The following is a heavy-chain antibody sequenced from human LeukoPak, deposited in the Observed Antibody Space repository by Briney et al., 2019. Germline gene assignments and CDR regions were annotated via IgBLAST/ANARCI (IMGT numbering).Heavy chain of an antibody. Sequence: SGGSLRLSCAASGFTFSSYSMNWVRQAPGKGLEWVSYISSSSSTIYYADSVKGRFTISRDNAKNTLYLQMNSLRAEDTAVYYCAKAGPGYLFDYWGQGTLVTVSS. CDR1: GFTFSSYS. D-gene: IGHD1-1*01. CDR3: AKAGPGYLFDY. V-gene: IGHV3-48*04. J-gene: IGHJ4*02. CDR2: ISSSSSTI.